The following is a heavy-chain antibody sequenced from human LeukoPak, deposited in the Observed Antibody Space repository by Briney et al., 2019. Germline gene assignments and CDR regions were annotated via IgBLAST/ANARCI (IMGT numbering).Heavy chain of an antibody. V-gene: IGHV4-39*01. CDR1: GGSISSSSYY. Sequence: SETLSLTCTVSGGSISSSSYYWGWIRQPPGKGLEWTGSIYYSGSTYYNPSLKSRVTISVDTSKNQFSLKLSSVTAADTAVYFCARHSRNYWYFDLWGRGTLVTVSS. CDR3: ARHSRNYWYFDL. D-gene: IGHD1-14*01. CDR2: IYYSGST. J-gene: IGHJ2*01.